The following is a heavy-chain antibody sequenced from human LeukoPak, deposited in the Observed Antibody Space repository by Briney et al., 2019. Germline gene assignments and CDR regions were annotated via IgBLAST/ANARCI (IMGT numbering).Heavy chain of an antibody. D-gene: IGHD3-10*01. V-gene: IGHV3-23*01. Sequence: PGGSLRLSCAASGFTSRNYDMSWVRQAPGKGLEWVSSVGGSGDDTYYADSVKGRFTISRDHSKSTLYLQMNSRRAEDTAVYYCASRGAYFGGFDYWGQGTLVTVSS. CDR3: ASRGAYFGGFDY. CDR2: VGGSGDDT. CDR1: GFTSRNYD. J-gene: IGHJ4*02.